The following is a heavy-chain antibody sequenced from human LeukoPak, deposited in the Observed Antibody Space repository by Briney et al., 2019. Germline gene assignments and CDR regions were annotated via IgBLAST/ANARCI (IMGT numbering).Heavy chain of an antibody. CDR3: ARASTQGETDY. CDR1: GYSLSSGYY. CDR2: IYHSGST. D-gene: IGHD3-10*01. Sequence: SETLSLTCTVSGYSLSSGYYWGWIRQPPGKGLEWIGSIYHSGSTYYNPSLKSRVTISVDTSKNQFSLKLSSVTAADTAVYYCARASTQGETDYWGQGTLVTVSS. J-gene: IGHJ4*02. V-gene: IGHV4-38-2*02.